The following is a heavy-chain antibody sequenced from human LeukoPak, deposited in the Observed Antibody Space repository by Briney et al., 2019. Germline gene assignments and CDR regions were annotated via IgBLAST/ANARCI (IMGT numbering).Heavy chain of an antibody. CDR3: ATVFDF. V-gene: IGHV3-74*01. Sequence: PGGSLRLSCGASGFTFSNYWMHWVRQVPGKGLVWVARIDADGSSTSYADSVQGRFTISRDNAKNTLYLQMNSLRVGDTAVYYCATVFDFWGQGTLVTVSS. J-gene: IGHJ4*02. CDR1: GFTFSNYW. CDR2: IDADGSST.